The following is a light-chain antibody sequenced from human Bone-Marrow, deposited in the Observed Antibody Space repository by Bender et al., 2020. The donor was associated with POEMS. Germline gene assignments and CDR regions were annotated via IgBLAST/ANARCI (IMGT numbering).Light chain of an antibody. Sequence: SYVLTQPPSVSVAPGKTATITCGGNNIASKSVQWYQQKAGQAPVVVVYDDVARPSGTPERFSGSNSGNTATLTISGVEAGDEADYYCQVWGSSTGVVFGGGTKLTVL. CDR3: QVWGSSTGVV. CDR1: NIASKS. CDR2: DDV. J-gene: IGLJ2*01. V-gene: IGLV3-21*03.